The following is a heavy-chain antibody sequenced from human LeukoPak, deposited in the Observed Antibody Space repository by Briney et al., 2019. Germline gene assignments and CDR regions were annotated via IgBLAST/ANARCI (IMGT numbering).Heavy chain of an antibody. CDR1: GFSFSDAW. Sequence: PGGSLRLSCAASGFSFSDAWMNWVRQAPGKGLEWVSAISGSGGSTYYADSVKGRFTISRDNSKNTLYLQMNSLRAEDTAVYYCATRNSGSYFDYWGQGTLVTVSS. CDR3: ATRNSGSYFDY. J-gene: IGHJ4*02. V-gene: IGHV3-23*01. CDR2: ISGSGGST. D-gene: IGHD1-26*01.